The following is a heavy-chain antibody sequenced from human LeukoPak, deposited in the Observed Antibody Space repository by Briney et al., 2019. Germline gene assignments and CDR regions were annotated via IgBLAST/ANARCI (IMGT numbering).Heavy chain of an antibody. CDR2: ISWNSGRI. J-gene: IGHJ4*02. D-gene: IGHD3-22*01. CDR3: AKDIHYYDSSGVDY. V-gene: IGHV3-9*01. CDR1: GFIFSSYA. Sequence: GGSLRLSCAASGFIFSSYAMHWVRQAPGKGLEWVSHISWNSGRIGYVDSVKGRFTISRDNAKNSLYLQMNSLRAEDTALYYCAKDIHYYDSSGVDYWGQGTLVTVSS.